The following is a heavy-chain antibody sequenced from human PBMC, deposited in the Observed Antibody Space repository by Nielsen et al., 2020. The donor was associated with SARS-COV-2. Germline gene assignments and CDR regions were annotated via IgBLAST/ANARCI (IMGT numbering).Heavy chain of an antibody. CDR1: GFTFSAYG. D-gene: IGHD1-1*01. CDR3: ARGGREWNDEGFSYDY. V-gene: IGHV3-30*03. Sequence: GESLKISCAASGFTFSAYGMHWVRQGPGKGLEWVATTSYDGSNKYYADSVKGRFTISRDNSKNTLYLQMNSLRAEDTAVYYCARGGREWNDEGFSYDYWGQGTLVTVSS. J-gene: IGHJ4*02. CDR2: TSYDGSNK.